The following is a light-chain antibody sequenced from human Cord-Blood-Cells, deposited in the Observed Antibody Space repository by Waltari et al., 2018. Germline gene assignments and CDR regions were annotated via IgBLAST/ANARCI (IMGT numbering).Light chain of an antibody. CDR1: SSDVGGYNY. CDR2: DVN. J-gene: IGLJ3*02. V-gene: IGLV2-14*03. CDR3: SSYTSSSTLV. Sequence: QSALTQPASVSGSPGQSITISCTGTSSDVGGYNYVSWYQQHPGKAPKLMIYDVNKRPSGVSNRFSGSKSGNTPSLTISGLQAEDEADYYCSSYTSSSTLVFGGGTKLTVL.